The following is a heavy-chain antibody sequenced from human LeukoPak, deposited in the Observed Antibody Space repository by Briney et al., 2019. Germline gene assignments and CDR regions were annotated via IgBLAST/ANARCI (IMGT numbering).Heavy chain of an antibody. V-gene: IGHV3-30*04. D-gene: IGHD4-23*01. Sequence: GGSLRLSCAASGFTFSSYAMHWVRQAPGKGLEWVAVISYDGSNKYYADSVKGRLTISRDNSKNTLYLQMNSLRAEDTAVYYCARGRDYGGNSYYFDYWGQGTLVTVSS. CDR3: ARGRDYGGNSYYFDY. J-gene: IGHJ4*02. CDR2: ISYDGSNK. CDR1: GFTFSSYA.